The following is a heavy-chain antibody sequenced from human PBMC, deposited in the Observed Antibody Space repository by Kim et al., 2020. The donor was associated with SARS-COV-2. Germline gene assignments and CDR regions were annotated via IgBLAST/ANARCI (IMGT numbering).Heavy chain of an antibody. V-gene: IGHV3-48*01. J-gene: IGHJ6*02. CDR1: GFTFSSYS. CDR3: ARDSTVVTPWGIYYYGMDV. D-gene: IGHD2-21*02. CDR2: ISSSSTI. Sequence: GGSLRLSCAASGFTFSSYSMNWVRQAPGKGLEWVSYISSSSTIFYADPVKGRFTISTDNAKNLLYLQMNSLRGEDTAVYYCARDSTVVTPWGIYYYGMDVWGQGTTVTVSS.